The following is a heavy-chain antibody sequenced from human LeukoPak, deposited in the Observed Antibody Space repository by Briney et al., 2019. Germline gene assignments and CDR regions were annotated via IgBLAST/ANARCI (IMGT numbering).Heavy chain of an antibody. J-gene: IGHJ4*02. CDR1: GFTFRTDW. V-gene: IGHV3-74*01. D-gene: IGHD2-8*02. CDR3: ARSTGAGPGY. Sequence: GRSLRLSCAASGFTFRTDWMHWVRHAPGKGPVWVSRINSDGSSTSYADSVKGRFTISRDNAKNTLYLQMNSLRAEDTAVYHCARSTGAGPGYWGQGTLVTVAS. CDR2: INSDGSST.